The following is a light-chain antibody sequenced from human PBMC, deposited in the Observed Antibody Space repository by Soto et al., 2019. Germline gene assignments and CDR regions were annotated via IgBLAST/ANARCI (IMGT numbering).Light chain of an antibody. CDR3: QQSYNSPWT. V-gene: IGKV1-39*01. Sequence: DIQMTQSPSSLSASVGDRVTITCRTSQSIGNYLNWYQQKPGKAPKLLISAASTLESGVPSSFSGSGSGTDFTLTISSLQPEDFAVYFCQQSYNSPWTFGQGTKVEIK. J-gene: IGKJ1*01. CDR1: QSIGNY. CDR2: AAS.